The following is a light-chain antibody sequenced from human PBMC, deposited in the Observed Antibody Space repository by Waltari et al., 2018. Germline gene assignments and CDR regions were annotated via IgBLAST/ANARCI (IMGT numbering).Light chain of an antibody. J-gene: IGKJ3*01. CDR2: N. V-gene: IGKV1-39*01. CDR1: QTISAY. Sequence: DIKLTQTPSPLPATVRDSVTITSRTSQTISAYLNWCQHKSGGAPKFLIYNTVEYGAPSRFRATGSGTHFTLTITSVQPEDVATYYCQQSDSAPMTFGPGTKGDI. CDR3: QQSDSAPMT.